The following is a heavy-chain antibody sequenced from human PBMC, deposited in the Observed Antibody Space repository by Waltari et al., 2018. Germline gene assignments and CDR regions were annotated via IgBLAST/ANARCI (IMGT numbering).Heavy chain of an antibody. D-gene: IGHD3-3*01. CDR2: FEPEDGEA. V-gene: IGHV1-24*01. Sequence: QVQPEQSGAEVKKPGASVKVSCKVVGSTLTELSMHWVRQAPGEGVEWVGGFEPEDGEAVFAQKFQGRLTLTEDTPANTDYMELTSLTSEDTAVYYCASGLIIPGRFRLGYWGQGTLVTVSA. J-gene: IGHJ4*02. CDR3: ASGLIIPGRFRLGY. CDR1: GSTLTELS.